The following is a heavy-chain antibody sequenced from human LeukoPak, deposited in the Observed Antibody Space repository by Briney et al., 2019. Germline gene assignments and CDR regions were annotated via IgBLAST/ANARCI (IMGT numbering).Heavy chain of an antibody. Sequence: EASVKVSCKASGGTFSSYAISWVRQAPGQGLEWMGGIIPIFGTANYAQKFQGRVTITTDESTSTAYMELSSLRSEDTAVYYCARDALRDVGYSYGYPGAFDIWGQGTMVTVSS. D-gene: IGHD5-18*01. CDR2: IIPIFGTA. CDR3: ARDALRDVGYSYGYPGAFDI. CDR1: GGTFSSYA. J-gene: IGHJ3*02. V-gene: IGHV1-69*05.